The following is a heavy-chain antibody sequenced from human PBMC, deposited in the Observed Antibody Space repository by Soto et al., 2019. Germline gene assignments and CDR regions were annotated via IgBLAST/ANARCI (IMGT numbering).Heavy chain of an antibody. CDR3: AKTVSGAAVDYYYYGMDV. Sequence: QVQLVESGGGVVQPGRSLRLSCAASGFTFSSYGMHWVRQAPGTGLEWVAVISYDGSNKYYADSVKGRFTISRDNSKNTLYLQMNSLRAEDTAVYYCAKTVSGAAVDYYYYGMDVWGQGTTVTVSS. V-gene: IGHV3-30*18. CDR2: ISYDGSNK. J-gene: IGHJ6*01. D-gene: IGHD6-13*01. CDR1: GFTFSSYG.